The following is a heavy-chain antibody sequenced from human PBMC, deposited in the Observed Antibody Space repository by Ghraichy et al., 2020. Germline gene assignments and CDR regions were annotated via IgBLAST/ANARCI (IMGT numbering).Heavy chain of an antibody. CDR2: ISSSGSTI. CDR3: ARGTAILLYYGMDV. CDR1: GFTVSDYY. V-gene: IGHV3-11*01. D-gene: IGHD2-21*02. J-gene: IGHJ6*02. Sequence: GALRLSCAASGFTVSDYYMSWIRQAPGKGLEWVSYISSSGSTIYYADSVKGRFTISRDNAKNSLYLQMNSLRAEDTAVYYCARGTAILLYYGMDVWGQGTTVTVSS.